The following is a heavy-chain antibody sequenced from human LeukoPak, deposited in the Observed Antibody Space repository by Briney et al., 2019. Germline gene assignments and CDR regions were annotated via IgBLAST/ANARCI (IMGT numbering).Heavy chain of an antibody. CDR2: ISSSGSTI. CDR3: ARADCSSSTCYLRRSWFDP. CDR1: GFTFSDYY. V-gene: IGHV3-11*04. Sequence: KSGGSLRLSCAASGFTFSDYYMSWIRQAPGKGLEWVSYISSSGSTIYYADPVKGRFTISRDDAKNSLYLEMNSLRAEDTAVYYCARADCSSSTCYLRRSWFDPWGQGTLVTVSS. D-gene: IGHD2-2*01. J-gene: IGHJ5*02.